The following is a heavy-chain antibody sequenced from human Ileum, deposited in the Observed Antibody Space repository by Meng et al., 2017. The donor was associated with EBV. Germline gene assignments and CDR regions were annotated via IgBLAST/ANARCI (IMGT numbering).Heavy chain of an antibody. J-gene: IGHJ4*02. CDR3: ASYSEGGGGLGY. Sequence: ESGPSLCKPHRPLSLTSVASVASSGSGGYHCIWLRHPPGKGLAWIGYIFSSGTPYYNPSLKNRIPMSVDTSKNQFPLNLKSVTAADTAVYYCASYSEGGGGLGYWGQGTLVTVSS. V-gene: IGHV4-30-4*01. CDR1: VASSGSGGYH. D-gene: IGHD2-15*01. CDR2: IFSSGTP.